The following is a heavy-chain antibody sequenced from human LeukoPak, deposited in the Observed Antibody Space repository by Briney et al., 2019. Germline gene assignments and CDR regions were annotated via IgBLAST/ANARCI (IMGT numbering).Heavy chain of an antibody. D-gene: IGHD2-15*01. CDR1: GFTFSSYA. V-gene: IGHV3-23*01. Sequence: GGSLRLSCAASGFTFSSYAMSWVRQAPGKGLEWVSAISGSGGSTYYADSVKGRFTISRDNAKNSLYLQMNSLRAEDTALYYCAKGWAPNCSGGSCYGSHFDYWGQGTLVTVSS. CDR2: ISGSGGST. CDR3: AKGWAPNCSGGSCYGSHFDY. J-gene: IGHJ4*02.